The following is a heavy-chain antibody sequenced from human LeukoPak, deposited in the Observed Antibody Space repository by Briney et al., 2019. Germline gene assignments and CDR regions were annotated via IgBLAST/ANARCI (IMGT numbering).Heavy chain of an antibody. D-gene: IGHD2-15*01. CDR1: DGSLSGSY. CDR3: ARQKPSTFRQYGRGRPFDY. Sequence: SGTLSLTCGVSDGSLSGSYWTWIRQAPGKGLEWIGDINYSGITNYDPSLKSRVTISVDTSTNQFSLRLSSVTAADTAVYYCARQKPSTFRQYGRGRPFDYWGQGTLVTVSS. V-gene: IGHV4-34*01. CDR2: INYSGIT. J-gene: IGHJ4*02.